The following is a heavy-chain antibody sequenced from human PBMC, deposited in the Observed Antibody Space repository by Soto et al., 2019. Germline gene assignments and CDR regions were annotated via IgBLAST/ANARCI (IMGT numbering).Heavy chain of an antibody. Sequence: PSETLSLTCTVSGGSISSGGYYWSWIRQHPGKGLEWIGYIYYSGSTYYSPSLKSRVTISVDTSKNQFSLKLSSVTAADTAVYYCARSPANYYDSSGYYPQGNWFDPWGQGTLVTVSS. CDR1: GGSISSGGYY. D-gene: IGHD3-22*01. CDR3: ARSPANYYDSSGYYPQGNWFDP. CDR2: IYYSGST. V-gene: IGHV4-31*03. J-gene: IGHJ5*02.